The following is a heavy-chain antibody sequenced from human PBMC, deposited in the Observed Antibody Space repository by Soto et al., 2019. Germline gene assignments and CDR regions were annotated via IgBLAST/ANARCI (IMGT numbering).Heavy chain of an antibody. V-gene: IGHV1-69*01. CDR2: IIPIFGTA. CDR1: GGTFSSYA. CDR3: AQSGYYDSSGYYQYYFDL. D-gene: IGHD3-22*01. Sequence: QVQLVQSGAEVKKPGSSVKVSCTASGGTFSSYAISWVRQAPGQGLEWMGGIIPIFGTANYAQKFQGRVTITADESTSTAYMELSSLRSEDTAVYYCAQSGYYDSSGYYQYYFDLWGQETLVTVSS. J-gene: IGHJ4*02.